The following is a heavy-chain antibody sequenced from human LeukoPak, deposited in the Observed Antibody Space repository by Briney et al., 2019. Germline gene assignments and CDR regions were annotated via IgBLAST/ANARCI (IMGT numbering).Heavy chain of an antibody. V-gene: IGHV3-23*01. Sequence: GGSLRLSCAASGFTFSTYAINWVRQAPGKGLEWVSAISGSGGNTYYADSVKGRFTISRDNSKNTLYLQINSLRAEDTAVYYCAKRAIVATIQYFDYWGQGTLVTVSS. CDR2: ISGSGGNT. J-gene: IGHJ4*02. CDR1: GFTFSTYA. CDR3: AKRAIVATIQYFDY. D-gene: IGHD5-12*01.